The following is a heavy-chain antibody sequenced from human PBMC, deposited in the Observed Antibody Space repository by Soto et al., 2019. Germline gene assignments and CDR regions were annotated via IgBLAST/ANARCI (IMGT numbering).Heavy chain of an antibody. D-gene: IGHD2-21*02. Sequence: QVQLQESGPGLVKPSETLSLTCVVSGYSISSGYYWGWIRQPPGKGLEWIGSIYHSGNTYYNPSLKSRVTLSVDTSKNQFSRKLSSVTAADTAVYYCARDRGTYCGGDCFSGWAFDIWGQGTTVTVSS. CDR3: ARDRGTYCGGDCFSGWAFDI. CDR1: GYSISSGYY. J-gene: IGHJ3*02. V-gene: IGHV4-38-2*02. CDR2: IYHSGNT.